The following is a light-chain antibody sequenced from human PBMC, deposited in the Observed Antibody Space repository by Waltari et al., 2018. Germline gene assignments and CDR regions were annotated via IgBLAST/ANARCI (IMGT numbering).Light chain of an antibody. CDR3: SSYTTSNTLV. CDR1: SSYVGGYKY. Sequence: QSALTQPASVSGSPGQSTTISCTGTSSYVGGYKYVSWSQQHPGKAPKLMIYDVSNRPSGVSNRFSGSKSGNTASLTISGLQAEDEADYYCSSYTTSNTLVFGTGTNVIVL. J-gene: IGLJ1*01. CDR2: DVS. V-gene: IGLV2-14*03.